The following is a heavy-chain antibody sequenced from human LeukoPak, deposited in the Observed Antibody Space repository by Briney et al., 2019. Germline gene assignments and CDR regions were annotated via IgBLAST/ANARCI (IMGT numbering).Heavy chain of an antibody. J-gene: IGHJ4*02. V-gene: IGHV3-30*18. Sequence: GGSLRLSCAASGFTFSSYGMHWVRQAPGKGLEWVAVISCNGSNKYYTDSVKGRFTISRGNSKNTLYLQMNSLRAEDTAVYYCAKVPGARIAVAHYYFDYWGQGTLVTVSS. CDR3: AKVPGARIAVAHYYFDY. CDR2: ISCNGSNK. CDR1: GFTFSSYG. D-gene: IGHD6-19*01.